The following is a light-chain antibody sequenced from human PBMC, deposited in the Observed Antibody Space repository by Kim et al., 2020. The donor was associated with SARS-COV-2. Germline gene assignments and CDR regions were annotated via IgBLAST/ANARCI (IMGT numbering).Light chain of an antibody. V-gene: IGLV1-44*01. Sequence: GQRVTISCSGSFSNVGRNTVNWYQQLPGTAPKLLIFGYNQRPSGVPDRFSGSKSGTSASLVISGLQSEDEADYYCAAWDDNLNGVGFGGGTQLTVL. CDR3: AAWDDNLNGVG. CDR2: GYN. J-gene: IGLJ2*01. CDR1: FSNVGRNT.